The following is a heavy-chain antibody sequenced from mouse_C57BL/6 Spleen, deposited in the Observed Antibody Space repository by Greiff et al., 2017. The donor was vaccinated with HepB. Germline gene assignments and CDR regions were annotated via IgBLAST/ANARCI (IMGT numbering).Heavy chain of an antibody. CDR3: ARSTMITTLCYYAKDY. D-gene: IGHD2-4*01. V-gene: IGHV1-81*01. J-gene: IGHJ4*01. Sequence: QVQLQQSGAELARPGASVKLSCTASGYTFTSYGISWVKQRTGQGLEWIGEIYPRSGNTYYNEKFKGKATLTADKSSSTAYMELRGLTSEDSAIYFCARSTMITTLCYYAKDYWGQGTSVTVSS. CDR2: IYPRSGNT. CDR1: GYTFTSYG.